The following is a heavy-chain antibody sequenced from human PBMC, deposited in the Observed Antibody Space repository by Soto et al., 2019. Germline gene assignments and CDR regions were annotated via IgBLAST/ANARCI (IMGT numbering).Heavy chain of an antibody. CDR3: TTVGHDYGDYRLRYYFDY. D-gene: IGHD4-17*01. Sequence: GGSLRLSCAASGFTFSNAWMSWVRQAPGKGLEWVGRIKSKTDGGTTDYAAPVKGRFTISRDDSKNTLYLQMNSLKTEDTAVYYCTTVGHDYGDYRLRYYFDYWGQGTLVTVSS. J-gene: IGHJ4*02. CDR1: GFTFSNAW. CDR2: IKSKTDGGTT. V-gene: IGHV3-15*01.